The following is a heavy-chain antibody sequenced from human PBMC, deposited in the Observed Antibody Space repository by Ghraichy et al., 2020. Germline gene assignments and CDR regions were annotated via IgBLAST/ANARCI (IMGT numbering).Heavy chain of an antibody. J-gene: IGHJ4*02. CDR2: IWYDGSNK. V-gene: IGHV3-33*01. CDR1: GFTFSSYG. D-gene: IGHD7-27*01. CDR3: ARGSGDRDPFDY. Sequence: GGSLRLSCAASGFTFSSYGMHWVRQAPGKGLEWVAVIWYDGSNKYYADSVKGRFTISRDNSKNTLYLQMNSLGAEDTAVYYCARGSGDRDPFDYWGQGTLVAVSS.